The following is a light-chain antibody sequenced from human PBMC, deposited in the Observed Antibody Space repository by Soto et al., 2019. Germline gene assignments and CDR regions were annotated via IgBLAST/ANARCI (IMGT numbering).Light chain of an antibody. V-gene: IGLV1-51*01. J-gene: IGLJ1*01. Sequence: QSVMTQPPSVSAAPGQKVTISCSGSSSNIGGNSVSWYQQLPGTAPKLLIYDDKRPSGIPDRFSGSKSGTSATLGITGFRTGDEADYYCGSWDSSLSAYVFGTGTKLTVL. CDR3: GSWDSSLSAYV. CDR1: SSNIGGNS. CDR2: DD.